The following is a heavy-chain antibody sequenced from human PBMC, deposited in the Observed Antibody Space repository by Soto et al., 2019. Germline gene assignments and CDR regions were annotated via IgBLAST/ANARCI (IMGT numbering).Heavy chain of an antibody. V-gene: IGHV3-66*01. D-gene: IGHD2-21*02. J-gene: IGHJ4*02. CDR3: ARAVVTTPPRTFDY. Sequence: EVQLVESGGGLVQPGGSLRLSCAVSGFSVSTTFMNWVRQATGKGLEWVSVIHSGGNTFYGDSVKGRFTISRDNSKNTVYLQMSSLGGEDTAVYCCARAVVTTPPRTFDYWGQGTLVTVSS. CDR2: IHSGGNT. CDR1: GFSVSTTF.